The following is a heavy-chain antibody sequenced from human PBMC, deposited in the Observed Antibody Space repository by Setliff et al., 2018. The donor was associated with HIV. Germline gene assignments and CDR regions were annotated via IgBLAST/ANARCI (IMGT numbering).Heavy chain of an antibody. CDR3: ARAGYSTGWYTQFDY. V-gene: IGHV4-38-2*02. D-gene: IGHD6-19*01. CDR1: GYSISSGYY. Sequence: SETLSLTCTVSGYSISSGYYWAWIRQPPGKGLEWIGSVPQSWNTYYNPSLKSRITISIDTSNNQFSLKLTSVTAADTAVYYCARAGYSTGWYTQFDYWGQGALVTVSS. J-gene: IGHJ4*02. CDR2: VPQSWNT.